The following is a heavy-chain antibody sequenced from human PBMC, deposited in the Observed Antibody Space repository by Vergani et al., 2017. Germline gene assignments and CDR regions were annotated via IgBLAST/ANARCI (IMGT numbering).Heavy chain of an antibody. CDR3: TRDVSSSWYGLYYYYGMDV. Sequence: EVQLVESGGGLVKPGRSLRLSCTASGFTFGDYAMSWFRQAPGKGLEWVGFIRSKAYGGTTEYAASVKGRFTISRDDSKSIAYLQMNSLKTEDTAVYYCTRDVSSSWYGLYYYYGMDVWGQGTTVTVSS. V-gene: IGHV3-49*05. CDR1: GFTFGDYA. CDR2: IRSKAYGGTT. D-gene: IGHD6-13*01. J-gene: IGHJ6*02.